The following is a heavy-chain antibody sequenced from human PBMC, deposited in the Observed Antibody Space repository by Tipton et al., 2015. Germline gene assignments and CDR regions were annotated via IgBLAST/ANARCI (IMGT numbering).Heavy chain of an antibody. D-gene: IGHD1/OR15-1a*01. CDR2: INDDGSST. J-gene: IGHJ4*02. CDR1: GFTFSSYW. V-gene: IGHV3-74*01. Sequence: SLRLSCAASGFTFSSYWMYWVRQAPGKGLVWVSRINDDGSSTGYAESVKGRFTISRDNAKNTLYLQMNSLRAEDTAVYYCAEQSGYWGQGTLVTVSS. CDR3: AEQSGY.